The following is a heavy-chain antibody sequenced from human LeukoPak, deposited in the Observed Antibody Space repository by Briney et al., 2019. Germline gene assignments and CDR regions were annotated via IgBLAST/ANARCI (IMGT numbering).Heavy chain of an antibody. CDR3: ARCPTVSRSYYYCYFDY. CDR2: IIPIFGTA. CDR1: GGTFSSYA. Sequence: SVKVSCKASGGTFSSYAISWVRQAPGQGLEWMGGIIPIFGTANYAQKFQGRVTITADKSTSTAYMELSSLRSEGTAVYYCARCPTVSRSYYYCYFDYWGQGTLVTVSS. J-gene: IGHJ4*02. D-gene: IGHD1-26*01. V-gene: IGHV1-69*06.